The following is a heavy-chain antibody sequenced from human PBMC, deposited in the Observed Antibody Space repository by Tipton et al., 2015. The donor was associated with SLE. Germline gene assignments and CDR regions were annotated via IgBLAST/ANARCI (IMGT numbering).Heavy chain of an antibody. CDR2: INESGST. CDR1: DGSFSGHY. J-gene: IGHJ4*02. CDR3: ARGSYDFWSVLFDY. V-gene: IGHV4-34*01. D-gene: IGHD3-3*01. Sequence: TLSLTCAVYDGSFSGHYWTWIRQPPERGLEWIGEINESGSTNYNPSLKSRLIMSIDASKNQFSLKLSSVTAADTAVYYCARGSYDFWSVLFDYWGQGTLVTVSS.